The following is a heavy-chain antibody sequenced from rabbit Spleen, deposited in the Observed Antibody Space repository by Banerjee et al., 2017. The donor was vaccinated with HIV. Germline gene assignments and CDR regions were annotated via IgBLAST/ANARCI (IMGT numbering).Heavy chain of an antibody. D-gene: IGHD4-1*01. CDR2: MNTATGKP. J-gene: IGHJ3*01. CDR1: GVSFNDKDV. Sequence: QEQLEESGGGLVQPEGSLTLTCKASGVSFNDKDVMCWVRQAPGKGLEWITCMNTATGKPVYANWAQGRFAISKPSSTTVPLQMTSLTAADTATYFCARAIVPWLGLTRLDLWGPGTLVTVS. V-gene: IGHV1S45*01. CDR3: ARAIVPWLGLTRLDL.